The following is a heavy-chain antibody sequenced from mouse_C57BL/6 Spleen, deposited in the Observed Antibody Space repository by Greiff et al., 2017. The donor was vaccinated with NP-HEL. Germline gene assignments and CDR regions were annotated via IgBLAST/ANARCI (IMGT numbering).Heavy chain of an antibody. V-gene: IGHV1-53*01. Sequence: QVQLQQPGTELVKPGASVKLSCKASGYTFTSYWMHWVKQRPGQGLEWIGNINTSNGGTNYNEKVKGKATLTVDKSSSTAYLQLSSLTSEDSAVYYCAPGGFAYWGQGTLVTVSA. CDR2: INTSNGGT. CDR1: GYTFTSYW. J-gene: IGHJ3*01. CDR3: APGGFAY.